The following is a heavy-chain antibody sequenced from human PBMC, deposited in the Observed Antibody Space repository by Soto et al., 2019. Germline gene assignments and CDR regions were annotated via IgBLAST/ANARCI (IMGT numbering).Heavy chain of an antibody. Sequence: ASVKVSCKVSGYTLTELSMHWVRQAPGKGLEWMGGFDPEDGETIYAQKFQGRVTMTEDTSTDTAYMELSSLRSEDTAVYYCARGYCSGGICSNWFDPWGQGTLVTVSS. D-gene: IGHD2-15*01. CDR3: ARGYCSGGICSNWFDP. J-gene: IGHJ5*01. CDR1: GYTLTELS. V-gene: IGHV1-24*01. CDR2: FDPEDGET.